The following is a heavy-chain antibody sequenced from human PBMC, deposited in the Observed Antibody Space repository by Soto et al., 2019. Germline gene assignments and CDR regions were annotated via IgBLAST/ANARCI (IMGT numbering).Heavy chain of an antibody. CDR1: GGSISSSSYY. J-gene: IGHJ4*02. Sequence: SETLSLTCTVSGGSISSSSYYWGWIRQPPGKGLEWIGSIYYSGSTYYNPSLKSRVTISVDTSKNQFSLKLSSVTAADTAVYYCASLSGNYDFWSGYSGPFDYWGQGTLVTVS. V-gene: IGHV4-39*01. D-gene: IGHD3-3*01. CDR2: IYYSGST. CDR3: ASLSGNYDFWSGYSGPFDY.